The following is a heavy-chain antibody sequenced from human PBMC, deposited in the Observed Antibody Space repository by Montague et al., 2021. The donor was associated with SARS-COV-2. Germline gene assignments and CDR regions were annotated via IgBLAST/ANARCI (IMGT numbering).Heavy chain of an antibody. Sequence: SETLSLTCTVSGGSVSSGSYYWSWIRQPPGKGLEWIGYIYYSGSTNYNPSLKSRVTISVDTSKNQFTLRLSSVTAAATAVYDCAGDPWYIMMLGGVTWYVMDVWGQGATVTVSS. J-gene: IGHJ6*02. CDR3: AGDPWYIMMLGGVTWYVMDV. CDR2: IYYSGST. D-gene: IGHD3-3*01. V-gene: IGHV4-61*01. CDR1: GGSVSSGSYY.